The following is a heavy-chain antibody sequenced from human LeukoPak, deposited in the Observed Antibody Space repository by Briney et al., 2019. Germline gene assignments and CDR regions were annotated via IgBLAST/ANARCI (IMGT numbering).Heavy chain of an antibody. CDR1: GFTFSSYA. J-gene: IGHJ4*02. V-gene: IGHV3-23*01. Sequence: GGSLRLSCAASGFTFSSYAMSWVRQAPGKGLEWVSAISGSGGSTYYADSVKGRFTISRDNSKNTLYLQMNSLRAEDTAVYYCAKVATSGYSSGWAPELEEYYFDYWGQGTLVTVSS. D-gene: IGHD6-19*01. CDR2: ISGSGGST. CDR3: AKVATSGYSSGWAPELEEYYFDY.